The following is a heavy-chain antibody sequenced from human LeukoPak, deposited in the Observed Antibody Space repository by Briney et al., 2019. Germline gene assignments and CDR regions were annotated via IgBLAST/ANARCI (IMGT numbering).Heavy chain of an antibody. CDR3: WRIMGRGVSPCY. CDR2: INEDGSDK. Sequence: GGSLRLSCAASGFTFSDHWMSWVRQAPGKGLEWVANINEDGSDKYYVDSVKGRFTISRDNAKNSLYLQMNSLRAEDTALYYFWRIMGRGVSPCYWGQGTLVTVSS. D-gene: IGHD3-10*01. CDR1: GFTFSDHW. V-gene: IGHV3-7*03. J-gene: IGHJ4*01.